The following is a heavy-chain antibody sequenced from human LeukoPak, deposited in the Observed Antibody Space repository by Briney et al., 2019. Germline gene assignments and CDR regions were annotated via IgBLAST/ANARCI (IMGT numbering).Heavy chain of an antibody. CDR1: GGSISSGSYY. V-gene: IGHV4-61*02. J-gene: IGHJ3*02. D-gene: IGHD2-2*01. CDR3: ARDVVVPAFDAFDI. CDR2: IYTSGST. Sequence: SETLSLTCTASGGSISSGSYYWSWIRQPAGKGLEWIGRIYTSGSTNYNPSLKSRVTISVDTSKNQFSLKLSSVTAADTAVYYCARDVVVPAFDAFDIWGQGTMVTVSS.